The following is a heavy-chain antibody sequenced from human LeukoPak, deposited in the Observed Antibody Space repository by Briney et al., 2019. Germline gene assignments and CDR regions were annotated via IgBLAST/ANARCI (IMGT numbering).Heavy chain of an antibody. D-gene: IGHD3-10*01. J-gene: IGHJ5*02. Sequence: SETLSLTCTVSGGSISSYYWSWIRQPPGKGLEWIGYIYYSGSTNYNPSLKSRVTISVDTSKNQFSLRLSSVTAADTAVYYCARDAAPYYYASGTFRKNNWFDPWGQGTLVTVSS. CDR3: ARDAAPYYYASGTFRKNNWFDP. V-gene: IGHV4-59*12. CDR1: GGSISSYY. CDR2: IYYSGST.